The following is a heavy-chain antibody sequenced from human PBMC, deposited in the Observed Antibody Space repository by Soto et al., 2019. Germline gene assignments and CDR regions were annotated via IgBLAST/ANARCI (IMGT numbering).Heavy chain of an antibody. J-gene: IGHJ6*02. D-gene: IGHD6-13*01. CDR3: ARAEAYSSSWYAMDV. CDR2: ISGYNGDT. V-gene: IGHV1-18*01. Sequence: QVQLVQSGAEVKQPGASLKVSCKATGYSFSSYGFIWVRQAPGQGLKWMGWISGYNGDTNYARSLQGRAIMTTDTSTTTVYMELRSLRPDDTAVYYCARAEAYSSSWYAMDVWGQGTTVTVSS. CDR1: GYSFSSYG.